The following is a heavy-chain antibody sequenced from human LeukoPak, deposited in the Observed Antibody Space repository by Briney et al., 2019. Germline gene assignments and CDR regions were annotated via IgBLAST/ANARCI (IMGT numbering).Heavy chain of an antibody. J-gene: IGHJ6*02. CDR2: INPSGGST. D-gene: IGHD5-12*01. V-gene: IGHV1-46*01. CDR3: ARDRDLRGYDRLNYYYYGMDV. Sequence: ASVKVSCKASGYTFTSYYMHWVRQAPGQGLEWMGIINPSGGSTSYAQKFQGRVTMTRDTSTSTVYMELSSLRSEDTAVYYCARDRDLRGYDRLNYYYYGMDVWSQGTTVTVSS. CDR1: GYTFTSYY.